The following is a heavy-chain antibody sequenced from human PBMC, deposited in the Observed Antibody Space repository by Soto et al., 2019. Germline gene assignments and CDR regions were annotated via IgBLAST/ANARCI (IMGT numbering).Heavy chain of an antibody. D-gene: IGHD2-2*01. CDR1: GYTFTGYA. V-gene: IGHV1-3*01. CDR3: ARGYCSSTSCQYYFDF. Sequence: ASVKVSCKASGYTFTGYAIHWVRQAPGQRHEWMGWINGVNGDTKYSQKFQGRVTITRDTSASTAYMELTSLGSEDTAVYHCARGYCSSTSCQYYFDFWGQGTLVTVSS. J-gene: IGHJ4*02. CDR2: INGVNGDT.